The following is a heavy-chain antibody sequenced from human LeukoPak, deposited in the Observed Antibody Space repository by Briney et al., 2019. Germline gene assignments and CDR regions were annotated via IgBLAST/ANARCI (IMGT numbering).Heavy chain of an antibody. J-gene: IGHJ6*02. V-gene: IGHV1-2*02. CDR1: GYTFTGYY. Sequence: VASVKVSCKASGYTFTGYYMHWVRQAPGQGLEWMGWINPNSGGTNYAQKFQGRVTMTRDTSISTAYMELSRLRSDDTAVYYCARGDDFWSGSPYYYYGMDVWGQGTTVTVSS. CDR2: INPNSGGT. CDR3: ARGDDFWSGSPYYYYGMDV. D-gene: IGHD3-3*01.